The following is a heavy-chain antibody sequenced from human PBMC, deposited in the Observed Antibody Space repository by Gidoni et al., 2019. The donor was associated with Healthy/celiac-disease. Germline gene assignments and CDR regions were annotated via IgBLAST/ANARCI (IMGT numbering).Heavy chain of an antibody. D-gene: IGHD3-16*01. CDR1: GGSIGSYY. Sequence: QVQLQESGPGLVKPSETLSLTCTVSGGSIGSYYWSWIRQPPGKGLEWIGYIYYSGSTNYNPALKSRVTIAVDTSKNQFSLKLSSVTAADTAVYYCARSVYKGESVLGIDYWGQGTLVTVSS. CDR2: IYYSGST. J-gene: IGHJ4*02. V-gene: IGHV4-59*01. CDR3: ARSVYKGESVLGIDY.